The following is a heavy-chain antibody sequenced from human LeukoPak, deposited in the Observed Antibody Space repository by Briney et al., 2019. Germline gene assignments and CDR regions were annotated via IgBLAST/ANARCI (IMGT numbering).Heavy chain of an antibody. D-gene: IGHD3-22*01. V-gene: IGHV3-11*05. CDR2: ISSSRSYT. J-gene: IGHJ2*01. CDR1: GFTFSDYY. CDR3: AREPDSSGFYWYFDL. Sequence: GGSLRLSCAASGFTFSDYYMSWIRQAPGKGLEWVSYISSSRSYTNYADSVKGRFTISRDNAKNSLYLQMNSLRAEDTAVYYCAREPDSSGFYWYFDLWGRGTLVTVSS.